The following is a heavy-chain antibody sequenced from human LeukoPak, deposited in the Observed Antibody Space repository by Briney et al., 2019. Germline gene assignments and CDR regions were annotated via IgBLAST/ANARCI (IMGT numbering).Heavy chain of an antibody. CDR1: GDSVSSNSAA. D-gene: IGHD6-13*01. Sequence: SQTLSLTCAISGDSVSSNSAAWHWIRQSPSRGLEWLGRTYYRSKWYNDYAISVKSRITINPDTSKNQFSLQLNSVSPEDTAVYYCARDGEDGSSWYADGWFDPWGQGTLVTVSS. CDR3: ARDGEDGSSWYADGWFDP. CDR2: TYYRSKWYN. J-gene: IGHJ5*02. V-gene: IGHV6-1*01.